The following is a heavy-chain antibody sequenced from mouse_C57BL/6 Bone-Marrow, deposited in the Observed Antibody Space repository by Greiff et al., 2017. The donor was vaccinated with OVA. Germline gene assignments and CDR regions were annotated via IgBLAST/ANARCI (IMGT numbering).Heavy chain of an antibody. CDR2: IWRGGGT. CDR1: GFSLTSYC. Sequence: QVHVKQSGPGLVQPSPSLSITCTVSGFSLTSYCVHWVRQSPGKGLEWLGVIWRGGGTDNNAAFISSLSISKDNSTSHVFFKMNSLQADDTAIYYCARTLYGSSLFYAMDYWGQGTSVTVSS. J-gene: IGHJ4*01. V-gene: IGHV2-2*01. D-gene: IGHD1-1*01. CDR3: ARTLYGSSLFYAMDY.